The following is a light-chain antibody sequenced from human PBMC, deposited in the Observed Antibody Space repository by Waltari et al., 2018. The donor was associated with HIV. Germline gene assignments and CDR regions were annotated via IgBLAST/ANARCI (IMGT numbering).Light chain of an antibody. Sequence: SYELTQPPSVSVSPGQTARITCPGDALPKKYAFWYQQKSGQAPVLVIYEDRKRPSGIPERFSGASSGTMATLTISGAQVEDEADYYCYSRDSSGNAAFGGGTKLTVL. CDR1: ALPKKY. V-gene: IGLV3-10*01. J-gene: IGLJ2*01. CDR3: YSRDSSGNAA. CDR2: EDR.